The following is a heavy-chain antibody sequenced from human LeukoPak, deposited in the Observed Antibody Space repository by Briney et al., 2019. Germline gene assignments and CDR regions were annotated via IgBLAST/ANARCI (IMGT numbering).Heavy chain of an antibody. J-gene: IGHJ4*02. D-gene: IGHD4-23*01. Sequence: PGGSLRLSCAASGFTFSSYSMNWVRQAPGKGLEWVSSISSSGTYIYYADSVKGRFTISRDDAKNSLFLQMNSLRAEDTAVYYCARGDGGNRAFDYWGQGNLVTVSS. CDR1: GFTFSSYS. CDR3: ARGDGGNRAFDY. CDR2: ISSSGTYI. V-gene: IGHV3-21*04.